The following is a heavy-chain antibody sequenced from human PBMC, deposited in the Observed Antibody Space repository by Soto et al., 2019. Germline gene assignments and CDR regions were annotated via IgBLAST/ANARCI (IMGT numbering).Heavy chain of an antibody. J-gene: IGHJ6*03. CDR1: GFTFSSYG. CDR2: IWYDGSNK. D-gene: IGHD2-2*01. V-gene: IGHV3-33*01. CDR3: AREGTNCSSTSCSILNYYYYYMDV. Sequence: QVQLVESGGGVVQPGRSLRLSCAASGFTFSSYGMHWVRQAPGKGLEWVAVIWYDGSNKYYADSVKGRFTISRDNSKNTLYLQMNSLRAEDTAVYYCAREGTNCSSTSCSILNYYYYYMDVWGKGTTVTVSS.